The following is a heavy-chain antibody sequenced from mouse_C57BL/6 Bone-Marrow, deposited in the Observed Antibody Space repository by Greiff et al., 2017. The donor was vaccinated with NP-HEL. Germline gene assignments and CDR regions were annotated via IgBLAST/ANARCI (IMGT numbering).Heavy chain of an antibody. CDR1: GYTFTSYW. V-gene: IGHV1-55*01. CDR2: IYPGSGST. Sequence: VQLQQPGAELVKPGASVKMSCKASGYTFTSYWITWVKQRPGQGLEWIGDIYPGSGSTNYNEKFKSKATLTVETSSSTAYMQLSSLTSEDSAVYYCARGIWYLYWGQGTTLTVSS. CDR3: ARGIWYLY. J-gene: IGHJ2*01. D-gene: IGHD1-1*02.